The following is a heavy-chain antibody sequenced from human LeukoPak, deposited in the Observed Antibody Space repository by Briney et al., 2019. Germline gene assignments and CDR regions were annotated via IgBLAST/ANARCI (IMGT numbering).Heavy chain of an antibody. Sequence: GGSLRLSCAASGFTFSDYGMFWVRQAPGKGLEWVTFIRSDGTNKYYADSVKGRFTISRDNSENTLFLQMNSLRAEDTAVYYCAKRRHCSRGCTLNSFMDVWGKGATVTVSS. CDR2: IRSDGTNK. CDR1: GFTFSDYG. CDR3: AKRRHCSRGCTLNSFMDV. J-gene: IGHJ6*03. D-gene: IGHD6-19*01. V-gene: IGHV3-30*02.